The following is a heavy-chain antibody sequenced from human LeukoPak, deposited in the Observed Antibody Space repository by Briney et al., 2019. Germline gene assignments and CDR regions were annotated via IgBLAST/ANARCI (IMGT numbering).Heavy chain of an antibody. D-gene: IGHD2/OR15-2a*01. CDR1: GGSISSYY. CDR3: ARGTGGPKIVAQANDY. J-gene: IGHJ4*02. CDR2: IYYSGST. V-gene: IGHV4-59*01. Sequence: SETLSLTCTVSGGSISSYYWSWIRQPPGKGLEWIGYIYYSGSTNYNPSLKSRVTISVDTSKNQFSLKLSSVTAADTAVYYCARGTGGPKIVAQANDYWGQGTLVTVSS.